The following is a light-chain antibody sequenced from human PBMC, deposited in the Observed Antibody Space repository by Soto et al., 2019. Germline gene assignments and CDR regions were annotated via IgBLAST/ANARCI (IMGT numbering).Light chain of an antibody. CDR3: QQYGSSVIT. CDR1: QTVRNNY. V-gene: IGKV3-20*01. J-gene: IGKJ5*01. Sequence: EFVLTQSPGTMSLSPGERGTLSCRASQTVRNNYLAWYQQKPGQAPRLLIYGASSRATGIPDRFRGSGSGTDFTLTISRLEPADFAVYYCQQYGSSVITFGQGTRLEIK. CDR2: GAS.